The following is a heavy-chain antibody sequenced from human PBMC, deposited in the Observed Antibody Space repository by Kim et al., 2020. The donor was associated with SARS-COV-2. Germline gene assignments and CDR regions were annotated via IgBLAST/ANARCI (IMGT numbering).Heavy chain of an antibody. CDR3: ARVVGISTIFGVVIETYFDY. J-gene: IGHJ4*02. Sequence: SETLSLTCTVSGGSISSGGYYWSWIRQHPGKGLEWIGYIYYSGSTYYNPSLKRRVTISVDTSKNQFSLKLSSVTAADTAVYYCARVVGISTIFGVVIETYFDYWGQGTLVTVSS. V-gene: IGHV4-31*03. D-gene: IGHD3-3*01. CDR2: IYYSGST. CDR1: GGSISSGGYY.